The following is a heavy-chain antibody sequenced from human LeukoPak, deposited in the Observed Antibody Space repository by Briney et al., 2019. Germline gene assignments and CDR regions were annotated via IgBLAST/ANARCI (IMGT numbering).Heavy chain of an antibody. CDR2: ISGSGGST. V-gene: IGHV3-23*01. Sequence: PGGSLRLSCAASGFTFSSYGMSWVRQAPGKGLEWVSAISGSGGSTYYADSVKGRFTISRDNSKNTLYLQMNSLRAEDTAVYNCAKESRRAAGGTSKYYFDYWGQGTLVSVSS. CDR3: AKESRRAAGGTSKYYFDY. J-gene: IGHJ4*02. D-gene: IGHD6-13*01. CDR1: GFTFSSYG.